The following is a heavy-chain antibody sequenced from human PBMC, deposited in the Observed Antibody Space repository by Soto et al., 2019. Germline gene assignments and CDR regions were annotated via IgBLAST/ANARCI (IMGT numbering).Heavy chain of an antibody. J-gene: IGHJ6*02. CDR1: GFTFSTYS. V-gene: IGHV3-21*01. CDR2: ISTSSSYI. D-gene: IGHD6-25*01. CDR3: ARDYYTSGWENGYYYYAMDV. Sequence: GGSLRLSCAASGFTFSTYSINWVRQAPGKGLEWVSSISTSSSYIYYADSVRGRFTISRDNSKNSLYLQMNSLRAEDTAVYYCARDYYTSGWENGYYYYAMDVWGQGTTVTVSS.